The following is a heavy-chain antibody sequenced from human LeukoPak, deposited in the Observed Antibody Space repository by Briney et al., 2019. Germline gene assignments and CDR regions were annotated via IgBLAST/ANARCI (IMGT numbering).Heavy chain of an antibody. D-gene: IGHD3-16*01. CDR1: GGTFSSYA. Sequence: ASVKVSCKASGGTFSSYAISWVRQAPGQGLEWMGRIIPILGIANYAQKFQGRVTITADKSTSTAYMELSSLRSEDTAVYYCARQIMIPLAFDIWGQGTMVTVSS. V-gene: IGHV1-69*04. CDR2: IIPILGIA. CDR3: ARQIMIPLAFDI. J-gene: IGHJ3*02.